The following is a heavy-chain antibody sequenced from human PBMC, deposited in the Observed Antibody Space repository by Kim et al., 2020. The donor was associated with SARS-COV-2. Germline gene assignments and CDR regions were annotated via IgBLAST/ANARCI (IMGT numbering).Heavy chain of an antibody. CDR2: ISYDGSNK. CDR1: GFTFSSYA. J-gene: IGHJ4*02. Sequence: GGSLRLSCAASGFTFSSYAMHWVRQAPGKGLEWVAVISYDGSNKYYADSVKGRFTISRDNSKNTLYLQMNSLRAEDTAVYYCARPLWQQLVRGVFNAPDYWGQGTLVTVSS. D-gene: IGHD6-13*01. CDR3: ARPLWQQLVRGVFNAPDY. V-gene: IGHV3-30-3*01.